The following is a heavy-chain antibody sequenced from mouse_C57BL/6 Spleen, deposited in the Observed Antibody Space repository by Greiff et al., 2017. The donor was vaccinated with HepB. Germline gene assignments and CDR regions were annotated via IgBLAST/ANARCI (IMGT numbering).Heavy chain of an antibody. D-gene: IGHD1-1*01. V-gene: IGHV1-50*01. CDR3: ARRGYYGSSYAMDY. Sequence: QVQLQQPGAELVKPGASVKLSCKASGYTFTSYWMQRVKQRPGQGLEWIGEIDPSDSYTNYNQKFKGKATLTVDTSSSTAYMQLSSLTSEDSAVYYCARRGYYGSSYAMDYWGQGTSVTVSS. J-gene: IGHJ4*01. CDR1: GYTFTSYW. CDR2: IDPSDSYT.